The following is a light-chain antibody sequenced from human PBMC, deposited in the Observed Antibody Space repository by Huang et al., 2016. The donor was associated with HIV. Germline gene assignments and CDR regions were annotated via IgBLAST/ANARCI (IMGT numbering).Light chain of an antibody. CDR2: DAS. V-gene: IGKV3-11*01. J-gene: IGKJ1*01. CDR3: QQRTNWPRT. Sequence: EIVLTQSPATLSLSPGERATLSCRASQSVTAYLAWYQQNPGQAPRLLIFDASPRATGIPARFSGSGSGTDFTLTISSLEPEDFAVYYCQQRTNWPRTFGQGTKVEIK. CDR1: QSVTAY.